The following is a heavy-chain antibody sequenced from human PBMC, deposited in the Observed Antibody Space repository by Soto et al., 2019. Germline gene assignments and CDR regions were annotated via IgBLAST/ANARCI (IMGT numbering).Heavy chain of an antibody. CDR3: TKESSSGWSPFDS. CDR2: INPKSGGT. Sequence: ASVKVSCKASGYSFSDYFIHWVRQAPGQGLEWMGWINPKSGGTNYAQTFQGRVTLTRDTSITTAYMEVNGLRSDGTAIYYCTKESSSGWSPFDSWGQGALVTVSS. V-gene: IGHV1-2*02. D-gene: IGHD6-19*01. CDR1: GYSFSDYF. J-gene: IGHJ4*02.